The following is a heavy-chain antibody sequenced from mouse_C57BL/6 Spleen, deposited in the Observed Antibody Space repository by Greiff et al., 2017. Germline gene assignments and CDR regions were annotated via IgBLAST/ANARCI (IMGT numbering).Heavy chain of an antibody. CDR1: GYTFTSYW. V-gene: IGHV1-55*01. D-gene: IGHD1-1*01. CDR3: ANGGYVSSWGYFDV. J-gene: IGHJ1*03. Sequence: QVQLQQPGAELVKPGASVTMSCKASGYTFTSYWITWVKQRPGQGLEWIGDIYPGSGSTNYNEKFKRKATLTVDTSSSTAYMQLSSLTSEDSAVYYCANGGYVSSWGYFDVWGTGTTVTVSS. CDR2: IYPGSGST.